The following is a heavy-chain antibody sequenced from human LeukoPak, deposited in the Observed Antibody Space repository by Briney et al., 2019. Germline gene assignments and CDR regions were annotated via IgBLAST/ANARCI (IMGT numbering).Heavy chain of an antibody. CDR3: ARERVHYDGSGYKTAEYFQH. V-gene: IGHV3-53*01. CDR1: GFTVSSKY. Sequence: PGGSLRLSCAASGFTVSSKYMSWVRQAPGKGLEWVSVIYSGGSTYYADSVKGRFTISRDNSKNTLYLQMNSLKAEDTAVYYCARERVHYDGSGYKTAEYFQHWGQGTLVTVSS. J-gene: IGHJ1*01. CDR2: IYSGGST. D-gene: IGHD3-22*01.